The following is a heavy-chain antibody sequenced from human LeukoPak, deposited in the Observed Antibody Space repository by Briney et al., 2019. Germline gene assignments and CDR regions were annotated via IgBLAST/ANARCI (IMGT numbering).Heavy chain of an antibody. CDR1: GYTFTSYY. CDR2: INPSGGST. J-gene: IGHJ3*02. CDR3: ARGARYCSSTSCYKKAFDI. V-gene: IGHV1-46*01. D-gene: IGHD2-2*02. Sequence: GASVKVSCKASGYTFTSYYMHCVRQAPGQGLECMGIINPSGGSTSYAQKFQGRVTMTRDTSTSTVYMELSSLRSEDTAVYYCARGARYCSSTSCYKKAFDIWGQGTMVTVSS.